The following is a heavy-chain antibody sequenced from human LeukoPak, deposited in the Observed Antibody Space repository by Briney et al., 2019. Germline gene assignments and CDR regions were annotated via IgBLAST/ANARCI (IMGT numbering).Heavy chain of an antibody. Sequence: GGSLRLSCAASGFTFSSYAMSRVRQAPGKGLEWVSAISGSGGSTYYADSVKGRFTISRDNSKNTLYLQMNSLRAEDTAVYYCAKVPNYDYVWGSYRYNWFDPWGQGTLVTVSS. D-gene: IGHD3-16*02. J-gene: IGHJ5*02. CDR1: GFTFSSYA. CDR2: ISGSGGST. CDR3: AKVPNYDYVWGSYRYNWFDP. V-gene: IGHV3-23*01.